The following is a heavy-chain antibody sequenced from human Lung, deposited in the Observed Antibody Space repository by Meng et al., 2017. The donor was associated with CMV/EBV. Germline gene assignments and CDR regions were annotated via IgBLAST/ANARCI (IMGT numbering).Heavy chain of an antibody. J-gene: IGHJ6*02. V-gene: IGHV3-7*01. Sequence: GESXKISCAASGFSFSAYWMTWVRQAPGKGLEWVANIKEDGSERDYVDSVEGRFTISRDNSRNSLFLEMNSLRVGDTSVYYCVRGRGLDAWGQGTTVTVSS. CDR2: IKEDGSER. CDR3: VRGRGLDA. CDR1: GFSFSAYW. D-gene: IGHD6-25*01.